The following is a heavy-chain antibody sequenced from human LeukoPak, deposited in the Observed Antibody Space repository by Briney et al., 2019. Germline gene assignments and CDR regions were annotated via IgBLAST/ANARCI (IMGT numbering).Heavy chain of an antibody. CDR1: HYTFTNYW. Sequence: GESLKISCNGSHYTFTNYWIGWVRQVPGRGLEWMGIIYPADSDTRYSPSFQGQVTISADRSISTAYLQWSSLKASDTAMYYCARRPYSSASREAWFDPWGQGTLVTVSS. V-gene: IGHV5-51*01. CDR3: ARRPYSSASREAWFDP. CDR2: IYPADSDT. J-gene: IGHJ5*02. D-gene: IGHD6-6*01.